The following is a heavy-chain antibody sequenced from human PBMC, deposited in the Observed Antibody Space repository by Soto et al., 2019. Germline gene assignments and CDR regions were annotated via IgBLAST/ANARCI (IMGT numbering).Heavy chain of an antibody. CDR3: ARGAVVPAAILYY. CDR2: IYSGGST. V-gene: IGHV3-53*01. Sequence: RGSLGLGCAASGFTVSINYMSWVRQAPGKGLEWVSVIYSGGSTYYADSVKGRFTISRGNSKNTLYLQMNSLRAEDTAVYYCARGAVVPAAILYYWGQGTMVTVSS. J-gene: IGHJ4*02. D-gene: IGHD2-2*02. CDR1: GFTVSINY.